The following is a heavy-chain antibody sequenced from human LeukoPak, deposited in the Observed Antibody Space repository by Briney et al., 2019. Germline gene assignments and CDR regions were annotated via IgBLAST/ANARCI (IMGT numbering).Heavy chain of an antibody. Sequence: SGTLSLTCAVSGGSISSSNWWSWVRQPPGKGLEWIGEIYHSGSTNYNPSLKSRVTISVDKSKNQFSLKLSSVTAADTAVYYCARAGGDYVWGSYRQVALVYWGQGTLVTVSS. D-gene: IGHD3-16*02. J-gene: IGHJ4*02. CDR3: ARAGGDYVWGSYRQVALVY. CDR2: IYHSGST. CDR1: GGSISSSNW. V-gene: IGHV4-4*02.